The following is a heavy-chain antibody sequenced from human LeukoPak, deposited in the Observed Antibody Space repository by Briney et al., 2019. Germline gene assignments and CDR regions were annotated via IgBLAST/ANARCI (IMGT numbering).Heavy chain of an antibody. Sequence: GGPLRLSCEAPGLTFSSYWMIWVDQAPGKRLEWVANIQQDGSEKYYVDSVKGRFTISRDNAKNSLYLQMNSLRAEDTAVYYCARNPPRYFNWGQGTLVTVSS. CDR2: IQQDGSEK. CDR1: GLTFSSYW. D-gene: IGHD1-26*01. V-gene: IGHV3-7*05. CDR3: ARNPPRYFN. J-gene: IGHJ4*02.